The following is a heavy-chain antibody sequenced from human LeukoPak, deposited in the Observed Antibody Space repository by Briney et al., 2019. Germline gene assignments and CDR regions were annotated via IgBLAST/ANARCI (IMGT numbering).Heavy chain of an antibody. CDR3: ARDKSGSYLAYFQH. J-gene: IGHJ1*01. Sequence: ASVKVPCKASGYTFTSYGISWVRQAPGQGLEWMGWISAYNGNTNYAQKLQGRVTMTTDTSTSTAYMELRSLRSDDTAVYYCARDKSGSYLAYFQHWGQGTLVTVSS. CDR2: ISAYNGNT. CDR1: GYTFTSYG. D-gene: IGHD1-26*01. V-gene: IGHV1-18*01.